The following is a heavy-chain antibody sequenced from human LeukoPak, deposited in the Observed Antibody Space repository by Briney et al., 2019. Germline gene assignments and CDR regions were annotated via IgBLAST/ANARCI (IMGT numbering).Heavy chain of an antibody. V-gene: IGHV3-30*18. CDR3: AKDFYYDSTSRRAFDI. Sequence: GGSLRLSCAASGFTFSDYYMTWIRQAPGKGLEWVAVISYDGSNKYYADSVKGRFTISRDNSKNTLYLQMNSLRAEDTAVYYCAKDFYYDSTSRRAFDIWGQGTMVTVSS. D-gene: IGHD3-22*01. J-gene: IGHJ3*02. CDR2: ISYDGSNK. CDR1: GFTFSDYY.